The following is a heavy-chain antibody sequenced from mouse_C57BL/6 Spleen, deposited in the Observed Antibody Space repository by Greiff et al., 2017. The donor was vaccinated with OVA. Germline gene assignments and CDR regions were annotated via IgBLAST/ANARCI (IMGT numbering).Heavy chain of an antibody. Sequence: VLLVESGPELVRPGASVKMSCKASGYTFTDYYINWVKQRPGQGLEWLARIYPGSGTTYYNEKFKGKATLTADTYSSPAYMQLSSLTSEDSAVYCCAREGYFDYWGQGTTLTVSS. CDR3: AREGYFDY. CDR2: IYPGSGTT. CDR1: GYTFTDYY. J-gene: IGHJ2*01. V-gene: IGHV1-76*01.